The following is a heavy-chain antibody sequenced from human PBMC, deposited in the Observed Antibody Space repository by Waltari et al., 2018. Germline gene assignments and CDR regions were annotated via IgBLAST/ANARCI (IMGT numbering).Heavy chain of an antibody. V-gene: IGHV4-38-2*02. J-gene: IGHJ4*02. D-gene: IGHD1-26*01. CDR1: GFSISGGFS. CDR2: INYYGTT. CDR3: ARVYSGSAYSH. Sequence: QVQLQESGPGLVRPSETLSLNCTVTGFSISGGFSWGWIRQPPGKGLEWIGSINYYGTTSYNPSLKARVTVSSDTSKNQFSLKVTSVTTADTAVYYCARVYSGSAYSHWGQGTPVTVSP.